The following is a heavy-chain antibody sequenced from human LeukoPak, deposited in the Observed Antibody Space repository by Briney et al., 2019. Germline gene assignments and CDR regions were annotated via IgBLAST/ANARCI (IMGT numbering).Heavy chain of an antibody. CDR3: ASSGYSSSWYGEIS. J-gene: IGHJ4*02. Sequence: GGSLRLSCAASGFTLSSYWMSWVRQAPGKGLEWVANIKQDGSEKYYVDSVKGRFTISRDNAKNSLYLQMTSLRAEDTAVYYCASSGYSSSWYGEISWGQGTLVTVSS. CDR2: IKQDGSEK. D-gene: IGHD6-13*01. CDR1: GFTLSSYW. V-gene: IGHV3-7*01.